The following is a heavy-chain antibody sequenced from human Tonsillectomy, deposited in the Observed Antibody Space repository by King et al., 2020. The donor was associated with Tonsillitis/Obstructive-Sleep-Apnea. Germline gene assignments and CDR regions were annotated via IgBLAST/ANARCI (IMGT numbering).Heavy chain of an antibody. CDR2: IYSGGST. CDR1: GFTFSSNY. J-gene: IGHJ4*02. CDR3: ARVSYSSCWYFDY. Sequence: VQLVESGGGLIQPGGSLRLSCAASGFTFSSNYMSWVRQAPGKGLEWVSVIYSGGSTYYADSVTGRFTISRDNSKNTLYRQMNSLRAEDTSVYYCARVSYSSCWYFDYWGQGTLVTVSS. V-gene: IGHV3-53*01. D-gene: IGHD6-13*01.